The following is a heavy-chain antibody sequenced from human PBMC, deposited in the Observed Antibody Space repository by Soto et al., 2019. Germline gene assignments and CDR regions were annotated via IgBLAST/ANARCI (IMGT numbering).Heavy chain of an antibody. V-gene: IGHV4-30-2*01. D-gene: IGHD6-19*01. CDR3: ASAGGLGAVAADY. CDR1: GGSISSGVYS. CDR2: AYHRGST. J-gene: IGHJ4*02. Sequence: QLQLQESGSGLVKPSQTLSLTCAVSGGSISSGVYSWGWIRQPPGQVLEWIGYAYHRGSTYYNPSLKSRVTISVDRSKNQFSLKLSSVTAADTAVYYCASAGGLGAVAADYWGQGTLVTVSS.